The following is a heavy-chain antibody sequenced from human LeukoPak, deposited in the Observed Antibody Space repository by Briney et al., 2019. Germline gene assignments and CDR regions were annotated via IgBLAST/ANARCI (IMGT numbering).Heavy chain of an antibody. D-gene: IGHD3-22*01. CDR1: GGSIRSSNW. V-gene: IGHV4-4*02. CDR3: ARQSGGQYYDSSGYYFGY. J-gene: IGHJ4*02. CDR2: IYYSGST. Sequence: SETLSLTCAVSGGSIRSSNWWSWVRQSPGKGLGWIGYIYYSGSTNYNPSLKSRVTISVDTSKNQFSLKLSSVTAADTAVYYCARQSGGQYYDSSGYYFGYWGQGTLVTVSS.